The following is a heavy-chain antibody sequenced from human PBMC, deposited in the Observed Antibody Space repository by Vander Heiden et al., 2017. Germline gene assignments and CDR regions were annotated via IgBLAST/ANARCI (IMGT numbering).Heavy chain of an antibody. J-gene: IGHJ4*02. D-gene: IGHD4-17*01. CDR1: GFTFDDYA. V-gene: IGHV3-9*01. CDR2: ISWNSGSI. CDR3: AKGYGDPKRPTNFDY. Sequence: EVQLVESGGGLVQPGRSLRLSCAASGFTFDDYAMHGVRQAPGKGLEWVSGISWNSGSIGYADSVKGRFTISRDNAKNSLYLQMNSLRAEDTALYYCAKGYGDPKRPTNFDYWGQGTLVTVSS.